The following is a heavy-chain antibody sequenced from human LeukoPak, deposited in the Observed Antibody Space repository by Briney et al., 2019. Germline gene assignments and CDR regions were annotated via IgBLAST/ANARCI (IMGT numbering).Heavy chain of an antibody. CDR2: IWYDGSNK. CDR1: GFTFSSYG. J-gene: IGHJ5*02. V-gene: IGHV3-33*01. Sequence: GGSLRLSCAASGFTFSSYGMHWARQAPGKGLEWVAVIWYDGSNKYYADSVKGRFTISRDNSKNTLYLQMNSLRAEDTAVYYCARDRWLYSYGSSWYNWFDPWGQGTLVTVSS. CDR3: ARDRWLYSYGSSWYNWFDP. D-gene: IGHD5-18*01.